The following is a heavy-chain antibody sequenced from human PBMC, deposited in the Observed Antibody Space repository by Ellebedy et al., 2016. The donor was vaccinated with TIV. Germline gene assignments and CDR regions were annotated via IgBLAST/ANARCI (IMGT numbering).Heavy chain of an antibody. J-gene: IGHJ4*02. V-gene: IGHV1-3*01. Sequence: ASVKVSCKASGYTFTSYAMHWVRQAPGQRLEWMGWINAGNGNTKYSQKFQGRVTITRDTSASTAYMELSSLRSEDTAVYYCARDKAPWYSSSWYTGAFDYWGQGTLVTVSS. CDR3: ARDKAPWYSSSWYTGAFDY. CDR2: INAGNGNT. CDR1: GYTFTSYA. D-gene: IGHD6-13*01.